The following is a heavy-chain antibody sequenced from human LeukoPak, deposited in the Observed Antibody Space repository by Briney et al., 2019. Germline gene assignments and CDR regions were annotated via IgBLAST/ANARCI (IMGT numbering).Heavy chain of an antibody. CDR1: GYTFTAYG. CDR2: ISGYNGDT. J-gene: IGHJ4*02. CDR3: ATSTGGYSDLYFHY. Sequence: ASVKVSCKASGYTFTAYGISWVRQAPGQGREWMGWISGYNGDTKYAQRFEGRVTMTTDTSTTTAFMDLRSLRSDDTAVYFCATSTGGYSDLYFHYWGQGTLVSVSS. D-gene: IGHD3-22*01. V-gene: IGHV1-18*01.